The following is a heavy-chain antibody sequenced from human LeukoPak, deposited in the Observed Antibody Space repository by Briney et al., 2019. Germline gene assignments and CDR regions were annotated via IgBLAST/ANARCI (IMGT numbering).Heavy chain of an antibody. CDR1: GGSLSGYY. Sequence: PSETLSHTCAVSGGSLSGYYWTWIRQPPGKGLEWIGEINHSGSTNYNPSLKSRVTISVDTSKNQFSLKLSSVTAADTAVYYCARGAIVLDYWGQGTLVTVSS. D-gene: IGHD2-15*01. V-gene: IGHV4-34*01. CDR3: ARGAIVLDY. CDR2: INHSGST. J-gene: IGHJ4*02.